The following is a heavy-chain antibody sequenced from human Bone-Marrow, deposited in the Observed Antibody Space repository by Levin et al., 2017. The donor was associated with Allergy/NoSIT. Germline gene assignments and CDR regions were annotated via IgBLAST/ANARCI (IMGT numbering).Heavy chain of an antibody. CDR2: IHYSGSP. CDR1: GVSMSSYY. V-gene: IGHV4-59*01. CDR3: ARVDFSMTRRWYFDL. D-gene: IGHD3-22*01. Sequence: SETLSLTCTVSGVSMSSYYWTWIRQPPGKGLEWIGFIHYSGSPNYNPSLKSRVTISIDTSNNQFSLKVTSVTASDTAFYYCARVDFSMTRRWYFDLWGRGTLVTVSS. J-gene: IGHJ2*01.